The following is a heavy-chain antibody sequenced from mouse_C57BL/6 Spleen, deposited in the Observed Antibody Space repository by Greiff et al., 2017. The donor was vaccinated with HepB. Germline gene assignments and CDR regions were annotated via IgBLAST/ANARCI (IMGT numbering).Heavy chain of an antibody. D-gene: IGHD1-1*01. V-gene: IGHV1-80*01. CDR1: GYAFSSYW. J-gene: IGHJ3*01. CDR2: IYPGDGDT. Sequence: VQLQQSGAELVKPGASVKISCKASGYAFSSYWMNWVKQRPGKGLEWIGQIYPGDGDTNYNGKFKGKATLTADKSSSTAYMQLSSLTSEDSAVYFCARSGEDYYAQFAYWGQGTLVTVSA. CDR3: ARSGEDYYAQFAY.